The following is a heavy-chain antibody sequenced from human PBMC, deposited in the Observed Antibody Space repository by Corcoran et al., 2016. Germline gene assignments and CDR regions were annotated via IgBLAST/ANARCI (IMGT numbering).Heavy chain of an antibody. CDR1: GYTFTNYW. Sequence: EVQLVQSGAEVKNPGESLKISCKGSGYTFTNYWIGWVRQMPGKGLEWMGIIYPGDSDTRYSPSFQGQVTISADKSIRTAYLQWSSLKASDSAIYYCARNAEIGCINGVCLAVRRYYYGMDVWGQGTTVTVSS. J-gene: IGHJ6*02. CDR3: ARNAEIGCINGVCLAVRRYYYGMDV. D-gene: IGHD2-8*01. CDR2: IYPGDSDT. V-gene: IGHV5-51*01.